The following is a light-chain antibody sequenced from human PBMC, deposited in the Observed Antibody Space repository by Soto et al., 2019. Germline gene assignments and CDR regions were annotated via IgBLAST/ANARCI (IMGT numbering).Light chain of an antibody. Sequence: ETVMTQSPVTLSVSPGERATLSCRASQSVAINLAWYQQRPGQAPRLLIYGASTRATGIPARFSGSGSGTEFTLTISSLQSEDFAVYYCQQRSNRPPLSFGGGTKVEIK. J-gene: IGKJ4*01. V-gene: IGKV3-15*01. CDR1: QSVAIN. CDR2: GAS. CDR3: QQRSNRPPLS.